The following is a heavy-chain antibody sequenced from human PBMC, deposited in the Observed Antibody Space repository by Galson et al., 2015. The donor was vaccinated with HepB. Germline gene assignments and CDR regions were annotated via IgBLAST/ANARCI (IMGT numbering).Heavy chain of an antibody. CDR1: GFTFSNFA. CDR3: AKGQGRWPPKALDY. CDR2: ISGSGSNT. D-gene: IGHD4-23*01. Sequence: SLRLSCAASGFTFSNFAMNWVRQAPRKGLEWVSSISGSGSNTYYADSVKGRFTVSRDNSKNTLYLQMNSLRADDTAVYYCAKGQGRWPPKALDYWGQGTLVTVSS. J-gene: IGHJ4*02. V-gene: IGHV3-23*01.